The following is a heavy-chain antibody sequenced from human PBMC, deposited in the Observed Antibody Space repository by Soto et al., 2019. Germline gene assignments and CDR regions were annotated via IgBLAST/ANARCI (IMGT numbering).Heavy chain of an antibody. CDR1: GVSLTSGNW. V-gene: IGHV4-4*02. D-gene: IGHD3-10*01. Sequence: TSETLSLTCAVSGVSLTSGNWWTWVRQSPQRGLEYIGEVFHDGTANYYPSFERRVAMSVDTSRNQFSLKLTSVTAADTAVYFCARLVYDTRLNYMYFDFWGPGTLVTVSS. CDR2: VFHDGTA. J-gene: IGHJ4*02. CDR3: ARLVYDTRLNYMYFDF.